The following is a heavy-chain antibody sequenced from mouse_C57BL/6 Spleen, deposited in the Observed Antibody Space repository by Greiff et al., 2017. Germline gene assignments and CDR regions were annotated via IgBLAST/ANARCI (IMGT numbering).Heavy chain of an antibody. CDR3: ARGSIYDSYYNFDF. D-gene: IGHD2-3*01. V-gene: IGHV5-17*01. CDR2: ISSGSSTL. J-gene: IGHJ2*01. Sequence: EVQVVESGGGLVKPGGSLKLSCAASGFTFSDYGMHWVRQAPEKGLEWVAYISSGSSTLYYADTVKGRFTISRDNAKKHPVLQMTSLRYEDTAMYYCARGSIYDSYYNFDFWGQGTTLTVSS. CDR1: GFTFSDYG.